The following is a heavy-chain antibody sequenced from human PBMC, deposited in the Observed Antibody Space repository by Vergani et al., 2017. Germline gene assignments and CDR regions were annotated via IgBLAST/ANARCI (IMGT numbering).Heavy chain of an antibody. Sequence: EVQLVPSGAEVKKPGESLRISCKASGYSFTSYWISWVRQMPGKGLEWMGRIDPSDSYTNYSPSFQGHVTISADKSISTAYLQWSSLKASDTAMYYCASTRDGYSDYWGQGTLVTVSS. J-gene: IGHJ4*02. CDR3: ASTRDGYSDY. CDR1: GYSFTSYW. D-gene: IGHD5-24*01. CDR2: IDPSDSYT. V-gene: IGHV5-10-1*01.